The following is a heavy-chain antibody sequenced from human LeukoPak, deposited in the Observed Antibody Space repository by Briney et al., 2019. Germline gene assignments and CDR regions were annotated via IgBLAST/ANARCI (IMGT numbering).Heavy chain of an antibody. J-gene: IGHJ5*02. CDR1: GSSISSYY. CDR2: IYYSGST. Sequence: PSETLSLTCTVSGSSISSYYWSWIRQPPGKGLEWIGYIYYSGSTNYNPSLKSRVTISVDTSKNQFSLKLSSVTAADTAVYYCARGPPYYDFWSGYAFDPWGQGTLVTVSS. V-gene: IGHV4-59*01. CDR3: ARGPPYYDFWSGYAFDP. D-gene: IGHD3-3*01.